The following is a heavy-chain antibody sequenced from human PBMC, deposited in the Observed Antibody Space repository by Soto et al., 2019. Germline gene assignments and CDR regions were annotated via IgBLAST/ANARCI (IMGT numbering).Heavy chain of an antibody. CDR1: GHSFTTYW. D-gene: IGHD2-21*02. V-gene: IGHV5-51*01. J-gene: IGHJ4*02. CDR2: IYPGDSRT. Sequence: GESLKISCEDSGHSFTTYWIAWVRQMPGKGLEWMGIIYPGDSRTKYSPSFEGQVTISADRSINTAYLEWSSLKAADTAMYYCASRNCGGDCYSHFDSWGQGALVTVSS. CDR3: ASRNCGGDCYSHFDS.